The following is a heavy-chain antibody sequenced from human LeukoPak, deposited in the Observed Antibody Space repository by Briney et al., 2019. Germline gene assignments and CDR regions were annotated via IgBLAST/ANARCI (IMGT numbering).Heavy chain of an antibody. J-gene: IGHJ4*02. CDR1: GFTFSSYA. CDR3: TTFALDYGDYSFDY. CDR2: IKSKTNGETT. D-gene: IGHD4-17*01. V-gene: IGHV3-15*01. Sequence: PGGSLRLSCAASGFTFSSYAMSWVRQAPGKGLEWVGHIKSKTNGETTDYPAPVKGRFTISRDDSKNTLYLQMNSLKTEDTAIYYCTTFALDYGDYSFDYWGQGTLVTVSS.